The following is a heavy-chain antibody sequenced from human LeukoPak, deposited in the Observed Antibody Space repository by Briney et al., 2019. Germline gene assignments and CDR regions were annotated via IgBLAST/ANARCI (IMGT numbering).Heavy chain of an antibody. CDR1: GFTFSDYY. V-gene: IGHV3-11*01. J-gene: IGHJ5*02. CDR2: ISSSGSTI. Sequence: GGSLRLSCAASGFTFSDYYMSWIRQAPGKGLEWVSYISSSGSTIYYADSVKGRFTISRDNAKNSLYLQMNSLRAEDTAVYYCAKDREPYYYGSGDANWFDPWGQGTLVTVSS. D-gene: IGHD3-10*01. CDR3: AKDREPYYYGSGDANWFDP.